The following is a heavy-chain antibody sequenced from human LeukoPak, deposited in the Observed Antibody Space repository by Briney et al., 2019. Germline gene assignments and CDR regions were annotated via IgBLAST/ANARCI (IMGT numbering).Heavy chain of an antibody. J-gene: IGHJ3*02. D-gene: IGHD3-10*01. CDR1: GYSFTSYW. CDR3: ARSVEGLGELLNAFDI. V-gene: IGHV5-10-1*01. CDR2: IDPSDSYT. Sequence: GESLRISCKGSGYSFTSYWISWVRQMPGKGLEWMGRIDPSDSYTNYSPSFQGHVTISADKSISTAYLQWSSLKASDTAMYYCARSVEGLGELLNAFDIWGQGTMVTVSS.